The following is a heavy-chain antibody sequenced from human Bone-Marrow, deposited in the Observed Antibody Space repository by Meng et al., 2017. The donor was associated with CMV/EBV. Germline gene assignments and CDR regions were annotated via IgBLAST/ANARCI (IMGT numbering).Heavy chain of an antibody. CDR2: ISYDGSNK. J-gene: IGHJ5*02. Sequence: GGSLRLSCAASGFTFSSYAMHWVRQAPGKGLEWVAVISYDGSNKYYADSVKGRFTISRDNSKNTLYLQMNSLRAEDTAVYYCARDSRPNIVVVPAAILAPWGQGTLVPVDS. V-gene: IGHV3-30-3*01. D-gene: IGHD2-2*01. CDR3: ARDSRPNIVVVPAAILAP. CDR1: GFTFSSYA.